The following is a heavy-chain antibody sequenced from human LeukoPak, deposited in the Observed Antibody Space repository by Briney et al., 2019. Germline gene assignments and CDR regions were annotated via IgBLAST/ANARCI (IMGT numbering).Heavy chain of an antibody. CDR1: GFSFNNYE. D-gene: IGHD1/OR15-1a*01. CDR2: IRSSGNTI. V-gene: IGHV3-48*03. J-gene: IGHJ4*02. CDR3: ARGEQLNYFAY. Sequence: GGSLRLSCAASGFSFNNYEMNWVRQAPGKGLEWVSYIRSSGNTIYYADSVKGRFTISRDNAKNLVHLQMNSLRAEDTAVYYCARGEQLNYFAYWGQGTLVTVSS.